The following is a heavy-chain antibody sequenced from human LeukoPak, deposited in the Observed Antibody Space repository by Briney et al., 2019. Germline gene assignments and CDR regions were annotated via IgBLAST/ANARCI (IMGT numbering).Heavy chain of an antibody. Sequence: PGGSLRVSCTASGFTFKNYAMHWVRQAPGKGLEWVSGIGASGGDTYYADSVKGRFTLSRDNSENTLFLQMSSLRADDAAVYYCARDAGPFARSSANNWFDPWGQGTLVTVSS. CDR3: ARDAGPFARSSANNWFDP. CDR1: GFTFKNYA. CDR2: IGASGGDT. V-gene: IGHV3-23*01. J-gene: IGHJ5*02. D-gene: IGHD6-25*01.